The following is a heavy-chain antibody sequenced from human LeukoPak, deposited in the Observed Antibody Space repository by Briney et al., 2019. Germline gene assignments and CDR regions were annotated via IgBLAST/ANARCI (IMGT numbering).Heavy chain of an antibody. J-gene: IGHJ5*02. CDR3: AKDLSWNTADR. D-gene: IGHD1/OR15-1a*01. V-gene: IGHV3-74*01. CDR1: GFTYRNYW. Sequence: GGSLRLSCVVSGFTYRNYWMHWVRHARGKGPVWVSRINPDGTKADYADSVKGRFTISRDNAKNLLYLQMNGLRADDTDVYYCAKDLSWNTADRWGQGTLVTVSS. CDR2: INPDGTKA.